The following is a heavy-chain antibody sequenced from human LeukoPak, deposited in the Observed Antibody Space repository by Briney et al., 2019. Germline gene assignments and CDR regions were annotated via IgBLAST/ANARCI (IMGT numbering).Heavy chain of an antibody. J-gene: IGHJ4*02. V-gene: IGHV3-9*01. CDR1: GFTFDDYA. D-gene: IGHD5-12*01. CDR2: INWNSDSI. CDR3: AINGGGDSGYGNFDY. Sequence: PGRSLRLSCVASGFTFDDYAMHWVRQVPGKGLEWVSGINWNSDSIGYADSVKGRFTTSRDNAKNSLYLQMNSLRAEDTAFYYCAINGGGDSGYGNFDYWGQGTLVTVSS.